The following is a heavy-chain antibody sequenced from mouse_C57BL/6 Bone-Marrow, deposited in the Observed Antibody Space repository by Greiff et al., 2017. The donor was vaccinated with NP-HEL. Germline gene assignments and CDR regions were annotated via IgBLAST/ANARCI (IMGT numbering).Heavy chain of an antibody. J-gene: IGHJ1*03. D-gene: IGHD2-13*01. Sequence: QVQLQQPGAELVKPGASVKLSCKASGYTFTSYLMHWVKQRPGQGLEWIGMIHPKSGSTNYNEKFKSKATLTVDKSSSTAYMQLSSLTSEDSAVYYCARADYFFSDFDVWGTGTTVTVSS. CDR3: ARADYFFSDFDV. CDR1: GYTFTSYL. V-gene: IGHV1-64*01. CDR2: IHPKSGST.